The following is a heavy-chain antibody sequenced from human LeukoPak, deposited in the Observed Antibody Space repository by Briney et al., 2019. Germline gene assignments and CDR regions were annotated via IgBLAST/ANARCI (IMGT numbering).Heavy chain of an antibody. CDR3: ARDPIAGYYYYYGMDV. CDR1: GGTFSSYA. Sequence: SVKVSCKASGGTFSSYAISWVRQAPGQGLEWMGRIIPILGIANYAQKFQGRVTITADKSTSTAYMELSSLRSEDTAVYYCARDPIAGYYYYYGMDVWGQGATVTVSS. D-gene: IGHD6-13*01. CDR2: IIPILGIA. J-gene: IGHJ6*02. V-gene: IGHV1-69*04.